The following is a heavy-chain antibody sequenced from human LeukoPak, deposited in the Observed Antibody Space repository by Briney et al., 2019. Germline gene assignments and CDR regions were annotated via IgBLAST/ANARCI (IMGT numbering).Heavy chain of an antibody. Sequence: PGGSLRLSCAASGFTFSSYAMHWVRQAPGKGLEWVAVISYDGSNKYYADSVKGRFTISRDNSKNTLHLQMNSLGAEDTAVYYCQGRAMVTNDYWGQGTLVTVSS. V-gene: IGHV3-30-3*01. CDR3: QGRAMVTNDY. CDR2: ISYDGSNK. D-gene: IGHD5-18*01. CDR1: GFTFSSYA. J-gene: IGHJ4*02.